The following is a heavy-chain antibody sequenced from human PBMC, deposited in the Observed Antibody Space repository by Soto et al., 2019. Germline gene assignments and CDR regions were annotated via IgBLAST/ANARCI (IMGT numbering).Heavy chain of an antibody. V-gene: IGHV5-51*01. CDR3: AGGGVRGVITRTRDYYGMDV. D-gene: IGHD3-10*01. J-gene: IGHJ6*02. Sequence: PGESLKISCKGSGYSFTSYWIGWVRQMPGKGLEWLGITHPGDSDTRYSPSFQGQVTVSADKSISTAYLQWSSLKASDTAMYYCAGGGVRGVITRTRDYYGMDVWGQGTTVTVSS. CDR1: GYSFTSYW. CDR2: THPGDSDT.